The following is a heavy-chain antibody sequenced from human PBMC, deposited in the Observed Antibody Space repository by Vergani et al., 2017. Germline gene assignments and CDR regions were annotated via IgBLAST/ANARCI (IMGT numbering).Heavy chain of an antibody. J-gene: IGHJ6*02. CDR3: ARDRYDDSSGYDYSYYYGMDF. CDR1: GYTFTSYA. Sequence: QVQLVQSGSELKKPGASVKVSCKASGYTFTSYAMNWVRQAPGQGLEWMGWINTNTGNPTYAQGFTGRFVFSLDTSVSTAYLQISSLKAEDTAVYYCARDRYDDSSGYDYSYYYGMDFWGQGTTVTVSS. CDR2: INTNTGNP. D-gene: IGHD3-22*01. V-gene: IGHV7-4-1*02.